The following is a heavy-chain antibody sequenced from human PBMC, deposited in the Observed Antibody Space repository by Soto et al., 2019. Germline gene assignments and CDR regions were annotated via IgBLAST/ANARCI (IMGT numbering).Heavy chain of an antibody. CDR2: IIPIFGTA. CDR3: ARDKTVYSSSWQSTVLDY. J-gene: IGHJ4*02. CDR1: GGTFSSYA. D-gene: IGHD6-13*01. Sequence: QVQLVQSGAEVKKPGSSVKVSCKASGGTFSSYAISWVRQAPGQGLEWMGGIIPIFGTANYAQKFQGRVTITADESTSTAYMELSSLRSEDTAVYYCARDKTVYSSSWQSTVLDYWGQGTLVTVSS. V-gene: IGHV1-69*01.